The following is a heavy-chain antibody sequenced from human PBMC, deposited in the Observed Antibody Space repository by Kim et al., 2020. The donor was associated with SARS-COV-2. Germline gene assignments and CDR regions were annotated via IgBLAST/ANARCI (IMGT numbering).Heavy chain of an antibody. D-gene: IGHD3-9*01. CDR2: INPSGGST. CDR1: GYTFTSYY. J-gene: IGHJ6*02. V-gene: IGHV1-46*01. CDR3: ARELYDILTGYSFAYYYYGMDV. Sequence: ASVKVSCKASGYTFTSYYMHWVRQAPGQGLEWMGIINPSGGSTSYAQKFQGRVTMTRDTSTSTVYMELSSLRSEDTAVYYCARELYDILTGYSFAYYYYGMDVWGQGTTVTVSS.